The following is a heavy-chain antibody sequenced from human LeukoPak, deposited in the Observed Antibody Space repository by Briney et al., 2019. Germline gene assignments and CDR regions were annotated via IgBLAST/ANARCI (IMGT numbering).Heavy chain of an antibody. CDR3: ARDGASYSNYEGNFDY. V-gene: IGHV3-48*01. J-gene: IGHJ4*02. Sequence: GGSLRLSCTASGFTFNGYGMNWVRQAPGKGLEWVSYISSISSTIYYSDSVKGRFTISRDNAKNSLYLRMNSLRAEDTAVYYCARDGASYSNYEGNFDYWGQGTLVTVSS. CDR2: ISSISSTI. CDR1: GFTFNGYG. D-gene: IGHD4-11*01.